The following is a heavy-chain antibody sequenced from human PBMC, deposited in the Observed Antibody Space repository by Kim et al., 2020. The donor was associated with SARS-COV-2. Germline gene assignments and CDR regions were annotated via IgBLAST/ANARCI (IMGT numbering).Heavy chain of an antibody. V-gene: IGHV3-7*03. CDR3: VRGLTVAPGMDV. CDR1: GFSFSNYW. J-gene: IGHJ6*02. D-gene: IGHD6-19*01. CDR2: IKEDGSEK. Sequence: GGSLRLSCAASGFSFSNYWMNWVRQAPGKGLEWVANIKEDGSEKDYVDSVKGRFSTSRDNAGNSVFLQMSSLRAEDTAVYYCVRGLTVAPGMDVWGQGTTVIVSS.